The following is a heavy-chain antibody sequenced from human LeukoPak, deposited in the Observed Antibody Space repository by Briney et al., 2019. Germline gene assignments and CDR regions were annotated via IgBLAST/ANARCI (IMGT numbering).Heavy chain of an antibody. CDR1: RFTFSSYW. D-gene: IGHD3-10*01. CDR2: INSDGSST. J-gene: IGHJ1*01. Sequence: GGSLRLSCAASRFTFSSYWIHWVRQAPGKGLVWVSRINSDGSSTSYADSVKGRFTISRDSAKNTLYLQMNSLRAEDTAVYYCARSYGSGSYGYFQHWGQGTLVTVSS. CDR3: ARSYGSGSYGYFQH. V-gene: IGHV3-74*01.